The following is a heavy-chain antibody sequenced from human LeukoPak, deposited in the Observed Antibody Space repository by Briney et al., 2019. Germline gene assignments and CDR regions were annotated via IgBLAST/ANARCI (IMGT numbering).Heavy chain of an antibody. CDR2: INPTGGTT. CDR3: ARETPQGIDV. J-gene: IGHJ6*02. Sequence: ASVKVSCMASGYSFINYYVHWVRQAPGEGPEWMGIINPTGGTTTYAQKFQGRVTMTRDTSTSTLYMELSSLRSEDTAVYYCARETPQGIDVWGQGTTVTVSS. CDR1: GYSFINYY. V-gene: IGHV1-46*01.